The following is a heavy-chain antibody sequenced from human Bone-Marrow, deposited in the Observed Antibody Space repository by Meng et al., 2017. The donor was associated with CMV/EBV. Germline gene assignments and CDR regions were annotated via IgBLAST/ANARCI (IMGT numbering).Heavy chain of an antibody. CDR1: GFTFSSYI. CDR2: ISSSSSYI. Sequence: GESLKISCVASGFTFSSYIMNWVRQAPGKGLEWVSSISSSSSYIYYADSVKGRFTISRDNDKNSLYLQMSSLRAEDTAVYYCARAQVYYFDSWGQGTLVTVSS. J-gene: IGHJ4*02. D-gene: IGHD2-8*01. CDR3: ARAQVYYFDS. V-gene: IGHV3-21*01.